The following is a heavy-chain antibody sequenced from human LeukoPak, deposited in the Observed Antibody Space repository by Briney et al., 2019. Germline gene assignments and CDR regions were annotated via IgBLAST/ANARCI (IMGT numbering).Heavy chain of an antibody. J-gene: IGHJ5*02. CDR1: GTTFSDAW. CDR3: TTDRFS. V-gene: IGHV3-15*01. CDR2: ITSKSDGGTT. Sequence: GGSLRLSCAASGTTFSDAWMSWVRQTPGKGLEWVARITSKSDGGTTDYAAPVKGRFTISGDDSEATLDLQMNSLKTEDTAVYYCTTDRFSWGQGTPVTVSS.